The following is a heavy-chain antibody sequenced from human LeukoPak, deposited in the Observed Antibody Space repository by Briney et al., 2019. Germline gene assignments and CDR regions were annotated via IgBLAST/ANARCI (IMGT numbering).Heavy chain of an antibody. D-gene: IGHD2-2*02. CDR3: ARLGNLGYCSSTSCYTIDI. V-gene: IGHV4-38-2*01. J-gene: IGHJ3*02. Sequence: SETLSLTCAVSGYSISSCYYWGWIRQPPGKGLEWIGSIYHSGSTYYNPSLKSRVTISVDTSKNQVSLKLSSVTAADTAVYYCARLGNLGYCSSTSCYTIDIWGQGTMVTVSS. CDR2: IYHSGST. CDR1: GYSISSCYY.